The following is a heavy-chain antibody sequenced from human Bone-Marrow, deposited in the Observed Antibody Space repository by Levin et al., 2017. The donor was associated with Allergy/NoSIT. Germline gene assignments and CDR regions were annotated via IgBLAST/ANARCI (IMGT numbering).Heavy chain of an antibody. Sequence: GGSLRLSCAASGFTFMKYAMHWVRQAPGKGLEWVADIGYDGSYQYYTDSVKGRFTISRDNSRNTLYLQMDSLRTEDTAVYYCASGWWAFVPRDASKYFLEHNYDDWGRGTLVTVSS. J-gene: IGHJ4*02. CDR2: IGYDGSYQ. V-gene: IGHV3-30*04. CDR3: ASGWWAFVPRDASKYFLEHNYDD. D-gene: IGHD2-8*02. CDR1: GFTFMKYA.